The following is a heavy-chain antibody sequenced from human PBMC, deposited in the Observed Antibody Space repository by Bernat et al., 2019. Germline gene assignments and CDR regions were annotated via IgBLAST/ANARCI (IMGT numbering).Heavy chain of an antibody. CDR2: IYYSGST. Sequence: QLQLQESGPGLVKPSETLSLTCTVSGGSISSSSYYWGWIRQPPGKGLEWIGSIYYSGSTYYNPSLKSRVTISVDTSKNQFSLKLSSVTAADTAVYYCARPDEGVRGVIILHWYFDLWGRGTLVTVSS. D-gene: IGHD3-10*01. CDR1: GGSISSSSYY. J-gene: IGHJ2*01. CDR3: ARPDEGVRGVIILHWYFDL. V-gene: IGHV4-39*01.